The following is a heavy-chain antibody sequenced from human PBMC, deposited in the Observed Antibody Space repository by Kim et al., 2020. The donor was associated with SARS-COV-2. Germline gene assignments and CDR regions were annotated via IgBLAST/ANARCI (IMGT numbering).Heavy chain of an antibody. CDR2: ISYDGSNK. CDR1: GFTFSSYG. CDR3: AIGGYSGSY. D-gene: IGHD1-26*01. Sequence: GGSLRLSCAASGFTFSSYGMHWVRQAPGKGLEWVAVISYDGSNKYYADSVKGRFTISRDNSKNTLYLQMNSLRAEDTAVYYCAIGGYSGSYWGQGTLVTVSS. J-gene: IGHJ4*02. V-gene: IGHV3-33*05.